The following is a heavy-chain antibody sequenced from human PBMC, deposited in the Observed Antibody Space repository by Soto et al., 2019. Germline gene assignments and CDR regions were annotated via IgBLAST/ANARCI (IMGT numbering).Heavy chain of an antibody. Sequence: PVGSLRLSCSASGFTVSSNYMSWVRQAPGKGLEWVSVIYSGGSTYYADSVKGRFTISRHNSKNTLYLQMNSLSAEDTAVYYCARESGDSLSIDYWGQGILVTVSS. CDR3: ARESGDSLSIDY. CDR2: IYSGGST. J-gene: IGHJ4*02. V-gene: IGHV3-53*01. CDR1: GFTVSSNY. D-gene: IGHD2-2*02.